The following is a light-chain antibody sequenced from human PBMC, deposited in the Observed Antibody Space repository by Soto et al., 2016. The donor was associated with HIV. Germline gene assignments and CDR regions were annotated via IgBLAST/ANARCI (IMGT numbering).Light chain of an antibody. CDR1: NLGIKN. CDR3: QVWDAAHDLLVV. CDR2: DNR. J-gene: IGLJ2*01. Sequence: SYVLTQTPSVSVAPGQTARIPCGGDNLGIKNVHWYQQMAGQAPVLVVYDNRDRPSGIPERFSGSKSGNTATPTISRVEAGDEADYYCQVWDAAHDLLVVFGGGTKLTVL. V-gene: IGLV3-21*02.